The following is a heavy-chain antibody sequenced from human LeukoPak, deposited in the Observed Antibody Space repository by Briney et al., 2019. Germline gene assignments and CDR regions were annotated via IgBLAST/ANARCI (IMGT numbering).Heavy chain of an antibody. CDR1: GYSFRNYW. D-gene: IGHD6-13*01. CDR3: ARRPVTLKILTAAGADDF. CDR2: IDPSNSYT. Sequence: GESLQISCKGPGYSFRNYWMSWVRQMSGKGLEWMGRIDPSNSYTNYSPSFQGHVTISVDKSISTAYLQSSSLRTSDTAKYYCARRPVTLKILTAAGADDFSRQGSLVTVSS. V-gene: IGHV5-10-1*01. J-gene: IGHJ4*02.